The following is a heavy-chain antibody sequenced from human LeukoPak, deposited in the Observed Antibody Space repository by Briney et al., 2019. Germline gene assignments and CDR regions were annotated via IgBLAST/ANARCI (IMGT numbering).Heavy chain of an antibody. CDR3: AKGGWLQSPTGY. J-gene: IGHJ4*02. Sequence: PGGSLRLSCAASGFTFSSYGMRWVRQAPGKGLEWAVVISYDGSNKYYADSVKGRFTISRDNSKNTLYLQMNSLGAEDTAVYLCAKGGWLQSPTGYWGQGTLVTVSS. CDR1: GFTFSSYG. V-gene: IGHV3-30*18. CDR2: ISYDGSNK. D-gene: IGHD5-24*01.